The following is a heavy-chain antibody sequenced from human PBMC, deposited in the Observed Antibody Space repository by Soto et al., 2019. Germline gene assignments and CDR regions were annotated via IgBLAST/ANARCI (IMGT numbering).Heavy chain of an antibody. CDR3: AKSGGSGWYSTLHYYGMDV. CDR1: GYSFTSYW. CDR2: IYPGDSDT. Sequence: PGESLKISCKGSGYSFTSYWIGWVRQMPGKGLEWMGIIYPGDSDTRYSPSFQGQVTISADKSISTAYLQWSSLKASDTAMYYCAKSGGSGWYSTLHYYGMDVWGQGTTVTVSS. J-gene: IGHJ6*02. V-gene: IGHV5-51*01. D-gene: IGHD6-19*01.